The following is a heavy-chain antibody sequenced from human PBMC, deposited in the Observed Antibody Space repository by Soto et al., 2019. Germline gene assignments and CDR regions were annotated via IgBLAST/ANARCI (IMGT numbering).Heavy chain of an antibody. D-gene: IGHD6-6*01. J-gene: IGHJ4*02. CDR1: GYTFTSYA. CDR2: INAGNGNT. Sequence: ASVKVSCKASGYTFTSYAMHWVRQAPGQRLEWMGWINAGNGNTKYSQKFQGRVTITRDTSISTAYMELSSLRSEDTAVYYCARRYSSSSIFFFDYWGQGTLVTVSS. V-gene: IGHV1-3*01. CDR3: ARRYSSSSIFFFDY.